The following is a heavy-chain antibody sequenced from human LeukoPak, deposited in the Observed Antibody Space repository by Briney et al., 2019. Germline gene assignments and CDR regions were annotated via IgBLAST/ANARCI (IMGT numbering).Heavy chain of an antibody. CDR3: AXLXPHRPLDY. CDR2: MYSSGTI. Sequence: PSETLSLTCAVSGGSVSGSYYWNWIRQPPGKGLEWIGYMYSSGTINYNPSLKSRVTVSIDMSKNQFSLKLSSVTAADTAVYYCAXLXPHRPLDYWGQGTLVTVSS. CDR1: GGSVSGSYY. V-gene: IGHV4-61*01. J-gene: IGHJ4*02.